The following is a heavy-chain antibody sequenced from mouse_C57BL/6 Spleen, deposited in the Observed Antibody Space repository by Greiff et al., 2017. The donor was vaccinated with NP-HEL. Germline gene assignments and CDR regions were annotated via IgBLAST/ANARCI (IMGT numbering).Heavy chain of an antibody. V-gene: IGHV1-72*01. CDR1: GYTFTSYW. CDR3: ASYYCGSHPYYCAMDY. Sequence: QVQLQQPGAELVKPGASVKLSCKASGYTFTSYWMHWVKQRPGRGLEWIGRIDPNSGGTKYNEKFKSKATLTVDKPSSTAYMQLSSLTSEDSAVYYCASYYCGSHPYYCAMDYWGQGTSVTVSS. J-gene: IGHJ4*01. D-gene: IGHD1-1*01. CDR2: IDPNSGGT.